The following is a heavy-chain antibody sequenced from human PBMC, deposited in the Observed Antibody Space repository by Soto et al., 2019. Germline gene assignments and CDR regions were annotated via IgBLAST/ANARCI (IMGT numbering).Heavy chain of an antibody. V-gene: IGHV3-23*01. CDR3: AKRVVPAAIRPLKGYYYYGMDV. CDR1: GFTFSSYA. J-gene: IGHJ6*02. Sequence: GGSLRLSCAASGFTFSSYAMSWVRQAPGKGLEWVSAISGSGGSTYYADSVKGRFTISRDNSKNTLYLQMNSLRAEDTAVYYCAKRVVPAAIRPLKGYYYYGMDVWGQGTTVTVS. CDR2: ISGSGGST. D-gene: IGHD2-2*02.